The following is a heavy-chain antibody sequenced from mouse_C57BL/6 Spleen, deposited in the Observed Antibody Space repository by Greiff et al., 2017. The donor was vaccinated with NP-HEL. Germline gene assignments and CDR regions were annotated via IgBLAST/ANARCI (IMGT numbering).Heavy chain of an antibody. D-gene: IGHD3-2*02. CDR1: GYTFTNYW. J-gene: IGHJ3*01. V-gene: IGHV1-63*01. CDR3: ARSIDSSGLAY. CDR2: IYPGGGYT. Sequence: QVQLKQSGAELVRPGTSVKMSCKASGYTFTNYWIGWAKQRPGHGLEWIGDIYPGGGYTNYNEKFKGKATLTADKSSSTAYMQFSSLTSEDSAIYYCARSIDSSGLAYWGQGTLVTVSA.